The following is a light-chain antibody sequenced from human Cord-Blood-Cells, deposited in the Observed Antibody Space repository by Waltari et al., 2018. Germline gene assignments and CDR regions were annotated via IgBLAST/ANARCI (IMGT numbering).Light chain of an antibody. CDR3: QQYYSTPYT. J-gene: IGKJ4*01. Sequence: DIVMTQSPDSLAVSLGERGTINCKSSQSVLYSSNNKNYLAWYQQKPGQPPKLLIYWASTRESGVPDRFSGSGSGTDFTLTISSLQAEDVAVYYCQQYYSTPYTFGGGTKVEIK. CDR2: WAS. V-gene: IGKV4-1*01. CDR1: QSVLYSSNNKNY.